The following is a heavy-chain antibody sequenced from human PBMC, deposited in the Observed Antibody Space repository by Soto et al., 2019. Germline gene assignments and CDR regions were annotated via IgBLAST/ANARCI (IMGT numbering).Heavy chain of an antibody. V-gene: IGHV3-21*04. CDR1: GFTFSSYS. CDR2: ISSSSSYI. CDR3: ARDFYGNYYDSSGYPNWFDP. D-gene: IGHD3-22*01. Sequence: AVGSLRLSCAASGFTFSSYSMNWVRQAPGKGLEWVSSISSSSSYIYYADSVKGRFTISRDNAKNSLYLQMNSLRSEDTAVYYCARDFYGNYYDSSGYPNWFDPWGQGTLVTVSS. J-gene: IGHJ5*02.